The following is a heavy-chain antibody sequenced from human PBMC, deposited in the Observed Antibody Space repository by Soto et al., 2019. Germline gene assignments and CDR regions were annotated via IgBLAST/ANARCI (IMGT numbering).Heavy chain of an antibody. J-gene: IGHJ2*01. Sequence: QVQLVQSGAEVKKPGSSVKVSCKASGGTFSSYSINWVRQAPGQGLEWMGGIIPIFGTANYAQKFQGRVTLTADAATSTAHMELGRLSNGDTDVYYCASPCQSGPGGGDFDFWGRGTLVTVSS. CDR1: GGTFSSYS. V-gene: IGHV1-69*01. CDR3: ASPCQSGPGGGDFDF. D-gene: IGHD3-10*01. CDR2: IIPIFGTA.